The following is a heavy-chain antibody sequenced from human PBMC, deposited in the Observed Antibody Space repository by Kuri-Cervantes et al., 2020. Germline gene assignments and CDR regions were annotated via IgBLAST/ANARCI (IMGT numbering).Heavy chain of an antibody. CDR1: GFTFSDYY. CDR2: ISSSGSTI. Sequence: GESLKISCAASGFTFSDYYMSWIRQAPGKGLEWVSYISSSGSTIYYTDSVKGRFTISRDNAKNSLYLQMNSLRAEDTAVYYCTRVRYCSGGSCPYYYYYYMDVWGKGTTVTVSS. D-gene: IGHD2-15*01. V-gene: IGHV3-11*01. CDR3: TRVRYCSGGSCPYYYYYYMDV. J-gene: IGHJ6*03.